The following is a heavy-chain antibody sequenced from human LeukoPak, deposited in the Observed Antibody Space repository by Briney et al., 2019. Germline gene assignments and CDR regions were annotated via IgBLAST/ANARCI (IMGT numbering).Heavy chain of an antibody. CDR1: GFTFSSYG. CDR2: ISYDGSNK. V-gene: IGHV3-30*18. CDR3: AKDYSNSYYYGMDV. D-gene: IGHD4-4*01. Sequence: QSGGSLRLSCAASGFTFSSYGMHWVRQAPGKGLEWVAGISYDGSNKYYADSVKGRFTISRDNSKNTLYLQMNSLRAEDTAVYYCAKDYSNSYYYGMDVWGQGTTVTVSS. J-gene: IGHJ6*02.